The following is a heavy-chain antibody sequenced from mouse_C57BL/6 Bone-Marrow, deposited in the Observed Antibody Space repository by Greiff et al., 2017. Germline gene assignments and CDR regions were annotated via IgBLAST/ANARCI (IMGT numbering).Heavy chain of an antibody. CDR2: IHPSDSDT. J-gene: IGHJ2*01. D-gene: IGHD1-1*01. Sequence: VQLQQPGAELVKPGASVKVSCKASGYTFTSYWMHWVKQRPGQGLEWIGRIHPSDSDTNYNQKFKGKATLTVDKSSSTAYMQLSSLTSEDSAVYYCARSYEGPITTVDLYYCDYWGQGTTLTVSS. CDR1: GYTFTSYW. CDR3: ARSYEGPITTVDLYYCDY. V-gene: IGHV1-74*01.